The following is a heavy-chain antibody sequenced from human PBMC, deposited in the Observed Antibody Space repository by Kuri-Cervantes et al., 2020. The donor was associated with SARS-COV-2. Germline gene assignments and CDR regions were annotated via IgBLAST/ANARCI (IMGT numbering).Heavy chain of an antibody. Sequence: GSLRLSCTVSGGSISSYYWSWIRQPPGKGLEWIGYIYYGGSTNYNPSLKSRVTISVDTSKNQFSLKLSSVTAADTAVYYCARDTGLFGVVTNFDYWGQGTLVTVSS. CDR2: IYYGGST. CDR3: ARDTGLFGVVTNFDY. D-gene: IGHD3-3*01. V-gene: IGHV4-59*12. J-gene: IGHJ4*02. CDR1: GGSISSYY.